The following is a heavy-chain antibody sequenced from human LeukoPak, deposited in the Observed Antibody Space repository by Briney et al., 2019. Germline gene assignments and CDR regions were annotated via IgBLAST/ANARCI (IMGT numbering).Heavy chain of an antibody. V-gene: IGHV3-30*04. CDR3: ARSLIPGRWYLDL. CDR2: ISTDGSYK. J-gene: IGHJ2*01. CDR1: GFTFSSFP. Sequence: QPGKSLRLSCAVSGFTFSSFPFHWVRQAPGKGLEWVAAISTDGSYKYHGDSVKGRFTISRDNPMNTLYLQMNGLRPDDTAVYYCARSLIPGRWYLDLWGRGTLVTVSS. D-gene: IGHD3-16*01.